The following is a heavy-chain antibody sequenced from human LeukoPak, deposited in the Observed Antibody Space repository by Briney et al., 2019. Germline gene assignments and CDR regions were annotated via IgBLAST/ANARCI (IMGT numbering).Heavy chain of an antibody. D-gene: IGHD2-2*01. V-gene: IGHV1-2*02. J-gene: IGHJ5*02. CDR1: GYTFTGYY. CDR3: ATVVPAAMGWFDP. Sequence: ASVKVSCKASGYTFTGYYMHWVRQAPGPGLEWMGWINPNSGGTNYAQKFQGRVTMTMDTSISTDYMELSRLRSDDTAVYYCATVVPAAMGWFDPWGQGTLVTVSS. CDR2: INPNSGGT.